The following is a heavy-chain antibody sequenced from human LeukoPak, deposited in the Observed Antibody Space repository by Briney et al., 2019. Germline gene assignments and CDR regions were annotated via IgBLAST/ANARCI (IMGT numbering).Heavy chain of an antibody. CDR1: GFTFSSYA. V-gene: IGHV3-30-3*01. CDR3: ARDRGPMDV. Sequence: GGSLRLSCAASGFTFSSYATHWVRQAPGKGLEWVAVISYDGSNKYYADSVKGRFTISRDNSKNTLYLQMNSLRAEDTAVYYCARDRGPMDVWGLGTTVTVSS. CDR2: ISYDGSNK. D-gene: IGHD3-10*01. J-gene: IGHJ6*02.